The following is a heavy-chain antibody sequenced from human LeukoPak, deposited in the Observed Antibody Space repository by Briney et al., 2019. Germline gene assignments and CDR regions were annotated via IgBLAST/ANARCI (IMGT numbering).Heavy chain of an antibody. CDR1: GGTFSSYA. CDR3: ARARDSGPPDQHFDY. J-gene: IGHJ4*02. V-gene: IGHV1-69*13. Sequence: SVKVSCKASGGTFSSYAISWVRQAPGQGLEWMGGIIPIFGTANYAQKFQGRVTITADESTSTAYMELSSLRSEDTAVYYCARARDSGPPDQHFDYWGQGTLVTVSS. CDR2: IIPIFGTA. D-gene: IGHD6-19*01.